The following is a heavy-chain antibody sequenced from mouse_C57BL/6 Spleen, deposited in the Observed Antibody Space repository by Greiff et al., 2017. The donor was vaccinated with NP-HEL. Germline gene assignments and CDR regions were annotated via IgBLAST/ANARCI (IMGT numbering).Heavy chain of an antibody. D-gene: IGHD6-1*01. CDR3: DCRVIELEGGDVDY. Sequence: VKLMESGPGLVAPSQSLSITCTVSGFSLTSYGVDWVRQSPGKGLEWLGVIWGVGSTNYNAAHKSRLGISKDNSKSQVVLMMNSLQAAATAMYYCDCRVIELEGGDVDYWGQGTSVTVSS. CDR2: IWGVGST. CDR1: GFSLTSYG. V-gene: IGHV2-6*01. J-gene: IGHJ4*01.